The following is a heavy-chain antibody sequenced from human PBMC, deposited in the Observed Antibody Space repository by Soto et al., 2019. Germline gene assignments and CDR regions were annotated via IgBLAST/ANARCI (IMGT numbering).Heavy chain of an antibody. CDR1: GFTFSTYW. CDR2: IKQDGSEK. D-gene: IGHD3-9*01. Sequence: VGSLRLSCAASGFTFSTYWMSWVRQAPGKGLEWVANIKQDGSEKYYVDSVKGRFTISRDNAKNSLYLQMNSLRAEDTAVYYCARGPAYYVILTGYYRRRPRGYCGQGTLVPVSS. V-gene: IGHV3-7*04. CDR3: ARGPAYYVILTGYYRRRPRGY. J-gene: IGHJ1*01.